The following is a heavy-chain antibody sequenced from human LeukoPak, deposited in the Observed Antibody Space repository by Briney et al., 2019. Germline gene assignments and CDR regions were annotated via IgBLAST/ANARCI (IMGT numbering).Heavy chain of an antibody. CDR3: AKSYGSGSYLIDY. J-gene: IGHJ4*02. CDR1: GFTLSSYG. D-gene: IGHD3-10*01. Sequence: GGSLRLSCAASGFTLSSYGMHWVRQAPGKGLEWVAFIRYDGSNKYYADSVKGRFTISRDNSKNTLYLQMNSLRAEDTAVYYCAKSYGSGSYLIDYWGQGTLVTVSS. V-gene: IGHV3-30*02. CDR2: IRYDGSNK.